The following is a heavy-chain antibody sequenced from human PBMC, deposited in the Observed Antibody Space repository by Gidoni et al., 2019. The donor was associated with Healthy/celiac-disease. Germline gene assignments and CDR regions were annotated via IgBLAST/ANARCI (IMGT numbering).Heavy chain of an antibody. CDR2: IKPNSGGT. V-gene: IGHV1-2*04. D-gene: IGHD2-15*01. CDR1: VYTFTGYY. CDR3: ASAWCSGGSCYSGDWFDP. Sequence: QMQLVQSGAEVKKPGASVKVYCTASVYTFTGYYLHWVQQAPGQGLEWMGWIKPNSGGTNYAQKFQGWVTMTRDTSISTAYMELSRLRSDDTAVYYCASAWCSGGSCYSGDWFDPWGQGTLVTVSS. J-gene: IGHJ5*02.